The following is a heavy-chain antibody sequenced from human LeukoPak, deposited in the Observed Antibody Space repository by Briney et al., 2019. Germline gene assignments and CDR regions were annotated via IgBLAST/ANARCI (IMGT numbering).Heavy chain of an antibody. CDR3: ARDSGAKEYPGKGMDV. CDR2: ITPIVDIA. J-gene: IGHJ6*02. D-gene: IGHD2-2*01. Sequence: GASVKVSCKASGGSFSNYAFSWVRQATGQGLEWMGRITPIVDIATYIQKFQGRVTITANKFTSTAYMELSSLTSEDTAVYYCARDSGAKEYPGKGMDVWGQGTTVTVSS. V-gene: IGHV1-69*04. CDR1: GGSFSNYA.